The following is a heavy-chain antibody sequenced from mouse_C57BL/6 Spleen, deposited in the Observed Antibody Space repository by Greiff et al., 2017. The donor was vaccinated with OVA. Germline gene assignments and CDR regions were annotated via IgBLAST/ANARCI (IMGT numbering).Heavy chain of an antibody. D-gene: IGHD1-1*01. CDR1: GYTFTSYW. CDR3: ARRGDYYYGSSLFYFDY. J-gene: IGHJ2*01. V-gene: IGHV1-55*01. Sequence: QVQLQQPGAELVKPGASVKMSCKASGYTFTSYWITWVKQRPGQGLAWIGDIYPGSGSTTYNEKFKSKATLTVDTSSSTAYMQLSSLTSEDSAVYYCARRGDYYYGSSLFYFDYWGQGTTLTVSS. CDR2: IYPGSGST.